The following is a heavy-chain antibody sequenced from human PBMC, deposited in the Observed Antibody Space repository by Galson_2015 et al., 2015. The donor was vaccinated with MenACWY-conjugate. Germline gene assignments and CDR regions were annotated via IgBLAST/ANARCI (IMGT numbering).Heavy chain of an antibody. CDR1: GFTFSDFS. Sequence: SLRLSCAASGFTFSDFSIHWVRQAPGKGLEWVSSIGTSSSYIYYADSVKGRFTISRDNPKNSLYLQMNSLRAEDTTVYYCARDNRDFELIRFDYWGQGTRFTFSS. CDR2: IGTSSSYI. D-gene: IGHD1-26*01. CDR3: ARDNRDFELIRFDY. J-gene: IGHJ4*02. V-gene: IGHV3-21*01.